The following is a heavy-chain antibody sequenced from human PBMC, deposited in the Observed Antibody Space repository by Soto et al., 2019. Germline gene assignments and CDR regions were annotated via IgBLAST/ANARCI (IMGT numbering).Heavy chain of an antibody. Sequence: EVKLVESGGALVQPGGSLRLSCVDSGFAFSTSWMNWVRQAPGKGLEWVANMKQDGSEIYYVDSVKGRFTISRDNTRNSLYLQMNSLRDEDTAVYYCARGRDYGANFDYWDQGTLVTVSS. CDR3: ARGRDYGANFDY. CDR2: MKQDGSEI. V-gene: IGHV3-7*01. CDR1: GFAFSTSW. D-gene: IGHD4-17*01. J-gene: IGHJ4*02.